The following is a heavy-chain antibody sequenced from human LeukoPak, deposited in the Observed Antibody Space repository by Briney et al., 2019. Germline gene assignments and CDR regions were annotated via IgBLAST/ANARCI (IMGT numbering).Heavy chain of an antibody. CDR2: ISSSSSYI. CDR3: ASVVGYGDPWFDP. D-gene: IGHD4-17*01. Sequence: PWGSLRLSCVASGFAFSTYWMNWVRQAPGKGLEWVSSISSSSSYIYYADSVKGRFTISRDNAKNSLYLQMNSLRAEDTAVYYCASVVGYGDPWFDPWGQGTLVTVSS. V-gene: IGHV3-21*01. J-gene: IGHJ5*02. CDR1: GFAFSTYW.